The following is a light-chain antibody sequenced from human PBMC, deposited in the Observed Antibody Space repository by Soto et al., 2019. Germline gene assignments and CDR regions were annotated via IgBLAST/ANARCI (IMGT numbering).Light chain of an antibody. CDR1: SSDIGSYNY. V-gene: IGLV2-14*01. CDR3: SSFTSSSTLL. CDR2: DVN. J-gene: IGLJ2*01. Sequence: QSALTQPASVSGSPGQSITISCTGTSSDIGSYNYVSWYQQHPGKAPKLMIYDVNNRPSGVSNRFSGSKSGNTASLTISGRQPEDEADYYCSSFTSSSTLLFGGGTKLTVL.